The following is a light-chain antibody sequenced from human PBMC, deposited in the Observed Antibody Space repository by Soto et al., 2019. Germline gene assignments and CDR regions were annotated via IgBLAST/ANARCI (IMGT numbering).Light chain of an antibody. CDR2: TAF. J-gene: IGKJ5*01. CDR3: QQSFSTPTT. V-gene: IGKV1-39*01. CDR1: QSISNY. Sequence: DLQMTQSPSSLSASVGDRVTITCRASQSISNYVNWYQQKPGQAPNLLIYTAFNLQSGVSSRFRGSASGTNFALNISSLQPEDFAIYFCQQSFSTPTTFGQGTRLEI.